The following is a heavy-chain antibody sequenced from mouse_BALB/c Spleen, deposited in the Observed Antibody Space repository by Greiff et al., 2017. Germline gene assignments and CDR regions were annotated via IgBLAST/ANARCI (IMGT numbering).Heavy chain of an antibody. V-gene: IGHV14-3*02. J-gene: IGHJ2*01. Sequence: DVKLQESGAELVKPGASVKLSCTASGFNIKDTYMHWVKQRPEQGLEWIGRIDPANGNTKYDPKFQGKAPLTADTSSNTAYLQLSSLTSEDTAVYYCASWDYDGYWGQGTTLTVSS. CDR1: GFNIKDTY. CDR3: ASWDYDGY. D-gene: IGHD2-4*01. CDR2: IDPANGNT.